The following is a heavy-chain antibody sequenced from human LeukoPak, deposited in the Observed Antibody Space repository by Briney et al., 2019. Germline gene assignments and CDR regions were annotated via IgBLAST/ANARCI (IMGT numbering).Heavy chain of an antibody. D-gene: IGHD6-19*01. Sequence: PSETPSLTCTVSGGSISSYYWSWIRQPPGKGLEWIGYIYDSGRTNYNPSLKSRVTISVDTSKNQFSLKLSPVTAADTAVYYCARHPPQGYSSGLYYFDYWGQGTLVTVSS. V-gene: IGHV4-59*08. CDR1: GGSISSYY. J-gene: IGHJ4*02. CDR3: ARHPPQGYSSGLYYFDY. CDR2: IYDSGRT.